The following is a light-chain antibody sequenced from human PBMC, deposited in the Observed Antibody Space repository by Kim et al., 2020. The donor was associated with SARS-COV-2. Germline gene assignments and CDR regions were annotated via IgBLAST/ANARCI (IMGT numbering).Light chain of an antibody. CDR1: QAISGD. Sequence: GDRVTITCRASQAISGDFAWYQQKPGKAPKLLIFATSTLQHGVPSRFSGSGSGTDFTLTINSLQSEDFATYYCQQLNRYPLTFG. CDR3: QQLNRYPLT. V-gene: IGKV1-9*01. CDR2: ATS. J-gene: IGKJ4*01.